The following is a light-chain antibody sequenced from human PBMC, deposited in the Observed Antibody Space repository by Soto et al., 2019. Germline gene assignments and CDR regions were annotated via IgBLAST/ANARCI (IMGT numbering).Light chain of an antibody. J-gene: IGKJ1*01. CDR3: QHCGDSPRR. V-gene: IGKV3-20*01. Sequence: EIVLTQSPGTLSLSPGERATLSCRASQSVSSNYLAWYQQKPGQAPRLLIYGASSRATGIPDRFTGSGSGTDFTLTISRLEPEDFAVYYCQHCGDSPRRFGQGTKVEIK. CDR2: GAS. CDR1: QSVSSNY.